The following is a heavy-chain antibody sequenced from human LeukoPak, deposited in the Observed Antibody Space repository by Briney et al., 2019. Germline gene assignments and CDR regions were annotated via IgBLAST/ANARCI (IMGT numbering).Heavy chain of an antibody. CDR3: AKDHQIVGVYNLHY. J-gene: IGHJ4*02. CDR2: ISGSGHTT. D-gene: IGHD1-26*01. CDR1: GFTFSSFA. V-gene: IGHV3-23*01. Sequence: GGSLRLSCAASGFTFSSFAMSWVRQGPGKGLEWASAISGSGHTTYYADSVKGRFTISRDNSKNTLYLQMSSLRAEDTAVYYCAKDHQIVGVYNLHYRGQGTLVTVSS.